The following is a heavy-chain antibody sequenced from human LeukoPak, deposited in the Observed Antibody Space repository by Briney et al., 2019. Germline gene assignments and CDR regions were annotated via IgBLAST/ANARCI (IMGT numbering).Heavy chain of an antibody. J-gene: IGHJ4*02. V-gene: IGHV4-38-2*02. CDR2: IRHSGTT. CDR1: GYSISSGYY. D-gene: IGHD7-27*01. Sequence: SETLSLTCTVSGYSISSGYYWGWIRQPPGKGLEWIGTIRHSGTTYYNPSLKSRVTISIDSSKNQFSLKLISVTAADTAVYYCASRKLGNDYWGQGSLVTVSS. CDR3: ASRKLGNDY.